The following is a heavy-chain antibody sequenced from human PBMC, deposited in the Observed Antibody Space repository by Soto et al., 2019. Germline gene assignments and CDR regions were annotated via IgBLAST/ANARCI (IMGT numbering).Heavy chain of an antibody. CDR2: IFYSGST. CDR1: GGSINNGGYY. D-gene: IGHD3-10*01. CDR3: ARDLRGGSYGMDV. Sequence: QVQLQESGPGLVKPSQTLSLTCTVSGGSINNGGYYCSWIRQHPGKGLEWIGYIFYSGSTYYNPSLQGRGTISVDTSKNQFYLKLSSVTAADTAVYYCARDLRGGSYGMDVWGQRTPVTVSS. J-gene: IGHJ6*02. V-gene: IGHV4-31*03.